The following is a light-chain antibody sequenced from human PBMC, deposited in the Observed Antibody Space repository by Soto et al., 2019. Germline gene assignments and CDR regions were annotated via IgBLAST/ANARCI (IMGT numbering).Light chain of an antibody. Sequence: EIVLTQSPDTLSLSPGEGATLSCRASQSVTNSYLAWYQQKPGQAPRLLIYGASTRATGIPDRFSGSGSGTDFTLTISRLEPEDFAVYYCQQYGSSGTFGQGTKV. J-gene: IGKJ1*01. CDR3: QQYGSSGT. V-gene: IGKV3-20*01. CDR2: GAS. CDR1: QSVTNSY.